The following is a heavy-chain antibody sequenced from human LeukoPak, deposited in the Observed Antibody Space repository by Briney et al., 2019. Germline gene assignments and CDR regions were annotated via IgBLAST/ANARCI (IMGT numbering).Heavy chain of an antibody. J-gene: IGHJ5*02. CDR1: GGSISSSSYY. CDR2: IYYSGST. D-gene: IGHD4-23*01. CDR3: ARGSGNSGWFDP. V-gene: IGHV4-39*07. Sequence: SETLSLTCTVSGGSISSSSYYWGWIRQPPGKGLEWIGSIYYSGSTYYNPSLKSRVTISVDTSKNQFSLKLSSVTAADTAVYYCARGSGNSGWFDPWGQGTLVTVSS.